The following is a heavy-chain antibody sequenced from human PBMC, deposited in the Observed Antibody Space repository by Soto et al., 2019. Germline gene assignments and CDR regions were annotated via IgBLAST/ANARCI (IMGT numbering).Heavy chain of an antibody. Sequence: ASVHGSFQASGYICTDYYIHWVRQAPRQGREWRGWSNPNSDDTRYAHKLRSSVTVTLDTSISTAYMDRSRLTSEDTAVYYCASDSAAGAGIGWDYWGQGTLVTVSS. V-gene: IGHV1-2*02. D-gene: IGHD6-13*01. CDR1: GYICTDYY. CDR2: SNPNSDDT. CDR3: ASDSAAGAGIGWDY. J-gene: IGHJ4*01.